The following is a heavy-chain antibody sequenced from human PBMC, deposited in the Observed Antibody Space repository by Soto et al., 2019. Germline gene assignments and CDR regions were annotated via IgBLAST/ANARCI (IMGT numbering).Heavy chain of an antibody. CDR3: ARVRAVAGLLDY. D-gene: IGHD6-19*01. CDR1: GGSISSGDYY. Sequence: SETLSLTCTVSGGSISSGDYYWSWIRQPPGKGLEWIGYIYYSGSTYYNPSLKSRVTISVDTSKNQFSLKLSSVTAADTAVYYCARVRAVAGLLDYWGQGTLVTVSS. J-gene: IGHJ4*02. V-gene: IGHV4-30-4*01. CDR2: IYYSGST.